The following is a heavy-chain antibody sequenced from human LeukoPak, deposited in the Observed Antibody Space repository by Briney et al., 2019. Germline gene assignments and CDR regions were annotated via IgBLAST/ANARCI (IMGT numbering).Heavy chain of an antibody. Sequence: SVKVSCKASEGTLAGYAISGGRQAPGQGLKGWGRIIPILGIANYAQKFEGRLTLTEDTATDTAYMELVSLTSADTAVYYCATDRLEIYALHIWGQGTVVTVSS. D-gene: IGHD1-1*01. CDR3: ATDRLEIYALHI. J-gene: IGHJ3*02. V-gene: IGHV1-69*04. CDR1: EGTLAGYA. CDR2: IIPILGIA.